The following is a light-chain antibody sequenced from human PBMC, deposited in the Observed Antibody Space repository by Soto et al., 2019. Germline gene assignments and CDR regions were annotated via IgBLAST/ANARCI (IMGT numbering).Light chain of an antibody. CDR2: GAS. CDR1: QSVSNN. J-gene: IGKJ3*01. CDR3: QQRKT. V-gene: IGKV3-15*01. Sequence: EVVMTQSPATLSVSPGERATLSCRASQSVSNNLAWYQQKPGQAPRLLIFGASTGATGIPARFSGSGSGTEFTLTISSLQSEDFAVYYCQQRKTFGPGTKVDIK.